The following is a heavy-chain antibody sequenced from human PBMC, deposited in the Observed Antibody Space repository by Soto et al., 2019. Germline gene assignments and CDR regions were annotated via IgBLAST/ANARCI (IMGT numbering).Heavy chain of an antibody. CDR3: ARSGYSSGWYAY. V-gene: IGHV1-18*01. D-gene: IGHD6-19*01. CDR2: ISAYNGNT. CDR1: GYTFTSYG. J-gene: IGHJ4*02. Sequence: ASVKVSCKASGYTFTSYGIRWGLQAPCQCLEWMGWISAYNGNTNYAQKLQGRVTMTTDTSTSTAYMELRSLRSDDTAVYYCARSGYSSGWYAYWGQGTLVTVSS.